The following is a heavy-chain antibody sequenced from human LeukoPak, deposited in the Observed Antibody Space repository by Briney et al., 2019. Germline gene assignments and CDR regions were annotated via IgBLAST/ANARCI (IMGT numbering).Heavy chain of an antibody. CDR2: ISASRT. Sequence: GGSLRLSCAASGFTFRKYAMTWVRQAPGKGLESLSFISASRTYYAHSVKGRFTISRDNSKNTLYLQMNSLRAEDTALYYCAKHAGDYYFDYWGQGTLVTVSS. CDR3: AKHAGDYYFDY. CDR1: GFTFRKYA. J-gene: IGHJ4*02. D-gene: IGHD2-21*02. V-gene: IGHV3-23*01.